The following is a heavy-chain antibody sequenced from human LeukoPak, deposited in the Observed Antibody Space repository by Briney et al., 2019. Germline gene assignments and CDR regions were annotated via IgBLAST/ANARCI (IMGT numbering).Heavy chain of an antibody. CDR2: IYYSGST. V-gene: IGHV4-39*01. CDR1: GGSISNSNYY. J-gene: IGHJ6*02. D-gene: IGHD1-1*01. Sequence: PSDTLSLTCTLSGGSISNSNYYWGWVRQPPKEGLGWIGSIYYSGSTFYRASLKNRPTISADTAKNQFARRLNCVTAADTGVYYCTRLSTLRGVDGWGQGTTVIVSS. CDR3: TRLSTLRGVDG.